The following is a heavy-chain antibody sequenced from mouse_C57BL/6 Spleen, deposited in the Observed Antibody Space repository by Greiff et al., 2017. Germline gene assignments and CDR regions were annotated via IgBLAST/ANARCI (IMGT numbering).Heavy chain of an antibody. CDR3: ARYPPYGVSGRYFDV. V-gene: IGHV1-20*01. J-gene: IGHJ1*03. CDR2: INPYNGDT. CDR1: GYSFTGYF. D-gene: IGHD1-1*01. Sequence: EVQLQQSGPELVTPGDSVKISCKASGYSFTGYFMNWVMQSHGTSLEWIGRINPYNGDTSYNQKFKGKATLTVDTSSITAHMELRSLTSDDSAVYYCARYPPYGVSGRYFDVWGTGTTVTVSS.